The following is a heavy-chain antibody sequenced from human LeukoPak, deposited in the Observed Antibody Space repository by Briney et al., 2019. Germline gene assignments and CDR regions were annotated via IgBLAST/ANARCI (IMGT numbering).Heavy chain of an antibody. Sequence: SETLSLTCTVSGGSISSYYWSWIRQPPGKGLEWIGYIYYSGSTNYNPSLKSRVTISVDTSKNQFSLKLSSVTAADTAVYYCARVYYDSSGYYANEDWGQGTLVTVSS. D-gene: IGHD3-22*01. V-gene: IGHV4-59*01. CDR3: ARVYYDSSGYYANED. CDR1: GGSISSYY. J-gene: IGHJ4*02. CDR2: IYYSGST.